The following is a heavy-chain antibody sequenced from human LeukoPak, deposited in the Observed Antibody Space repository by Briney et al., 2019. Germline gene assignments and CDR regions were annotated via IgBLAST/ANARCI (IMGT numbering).Heavy chain of an antibody. D-gene: IGHD3-22*01. V-gene: IGHV3-23*01. CDR2: ISGSGGST. CDR1: GFTFSSYA. J-gene: IGHJ3*02. Sequence: GGSLRLSCAASGFTFSSYAMHWVRQAPGKGLEWVSAISGSGGSTYYADSVKGRFTISRDNSKNTLYLQMSSLRAEDTAVYYCAKLGDDSSGYYYRDGAFDIWGQGTMVTVSS. CDR3: AKLGDDSSGYYYRDGAFDI.